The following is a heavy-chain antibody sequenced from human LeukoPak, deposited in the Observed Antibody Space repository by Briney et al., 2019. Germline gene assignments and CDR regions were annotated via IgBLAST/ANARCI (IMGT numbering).Heavy chain of an antibody. V-gene: IGHV4-34*01. CDR3: ARAHYYGSGSYSD. CDR2: INHSGST. J-gene: IGHJ4*02. Sequence: SETLSLTCAVYGGSFSGYYWSWIRQPPGKGLEWIGEINHSGSTNYNPSLKSRVTISVDTSKNQFSLKLSSVTAADTAVYYCARAHYYGSGSYSDWGQGTLVTVSS. CDR1: GGSFSGYY. D-gene: IGHD3-10*01.